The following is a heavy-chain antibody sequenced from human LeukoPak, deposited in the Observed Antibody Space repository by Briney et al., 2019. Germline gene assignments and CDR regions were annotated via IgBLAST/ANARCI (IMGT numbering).Heavy chain of an antibody. Sequence: SETLSLTCTVSGGSTSSGGYYWTWIRQPPGKELEWIGYIFHGGSAYYNPSLKSRVTISVDRSKNQFSLKLSSVTAADTAVYYCATTYSGYDRGSNNWFDPWGQGTLVTVSS. J-gene: IGHJ5*02. CDR1: GGSTSSGGYY. V-gene: IGHV4-30-2*01. CDR2: IFHGGSA. CDR3: ATTYSGYDRGSNNWFDP. D-gene: IGHD5-12*01.